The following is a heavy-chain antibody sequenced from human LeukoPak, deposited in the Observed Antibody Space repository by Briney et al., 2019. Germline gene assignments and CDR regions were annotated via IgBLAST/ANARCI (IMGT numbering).Heavy chain of an antibody. V-gene: IGHV4-39*07. CDR2: IHYSGST. CDR3: ARGPAGYCSGGSCSYFDY. Sequence: SETLSLTCTVSGGSIRSTIYYWGWIRQPPGKGLEWLGSIHYSGSTYYNPSLKSRVTMSVDTSKNQFSVKLSSVTAADTAVYYCARGPAGYCSGGSCSYFDYWGQGTLVTVSS. D-gene: IGHD2-15*01. J-gene: IGHJ4*02. CDR1: GGSIRSTIYY.